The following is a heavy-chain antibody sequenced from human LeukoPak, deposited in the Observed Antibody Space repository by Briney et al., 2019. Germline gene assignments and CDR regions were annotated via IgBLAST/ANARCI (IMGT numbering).Heavy chain of an antibody. V-gene: IGHV1-2*02. CDR3: ATAGGGNSVYYLDY. CDR1: GYTFTAYY. CDR2: VNPHSGGT. J-gene: IGHJ4*02. D-gene: IGHD4-23*01. Sequence: ASVKVSCKASGYTFTAYYINWVRQAPGQGLEWMGWVNPHSGGTSYVQKFQGRVTMSRDTSISTAYMELSRLASDDSAIYYCATAGGGNSVYYLDYWGQATLVTVSS.